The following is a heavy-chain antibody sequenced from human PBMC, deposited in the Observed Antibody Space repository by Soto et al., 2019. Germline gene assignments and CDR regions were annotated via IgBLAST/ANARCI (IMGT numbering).Heavy chain of an antibody. CDR3: VRGIFDSTGYYLGGICDY. CDR1: GFTFSGHT. J-gene: IGHJ4*02. V-gene: IGHV3-30-3*01. CDR2: ISYDGNNK. Sequence: QVQVVESGGDVVQPGTSLRLSCAASGFTFSGHTMQWVRQAPGKGLEWVAVISYDGNNKNYADSVKGRFSISRDNSKNMLYLQMDSLRPEDTAIYYCVRGIFDSTGYYLGGICDYWGQGTQVTVSS. D-gene: IGHD3-22*01.